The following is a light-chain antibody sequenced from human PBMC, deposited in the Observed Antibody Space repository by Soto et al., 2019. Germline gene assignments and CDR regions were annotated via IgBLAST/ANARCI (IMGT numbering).Light chain of an antibody. V-gene: IGLV1-40*01. J-gene: IGLJ3*02. CDR2: GNT. CDR1: SSNIGAYFD. Sequence: QSVLTQPPSVSGAPGQRVTISCTGSSSNIGAYFDVHWYQQLPGTAPKLLIYGNTNRPSGVPDRFSGSKSGTSASLAITGLQAEDDADYYCQSYDTSLSGWVFGGGTQLPS. CDR3: QSYDTSLSGWV.